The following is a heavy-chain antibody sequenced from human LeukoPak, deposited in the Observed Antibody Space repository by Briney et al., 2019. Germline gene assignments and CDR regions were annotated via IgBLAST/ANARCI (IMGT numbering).Heavy chain of an antibody. CDR1: GFTVSSNY. CDR3: ARAHDRGYYYGFDY. D-gene: IGHD3-22*01. CDR2: IYSGGNT. Sequence: GGSLRLSCAASGFTVSSNYMSWVRQAPGKGLEWVSVIYSGGNTYYADSVQGRFTMSRENPKNTLYLQMNSLRAEDTAVYYCARAHDRGYYYGFDYWGQGTLVTVSS. V-gene: IGHV3-66*01. J-gene: IGHJ4*02.